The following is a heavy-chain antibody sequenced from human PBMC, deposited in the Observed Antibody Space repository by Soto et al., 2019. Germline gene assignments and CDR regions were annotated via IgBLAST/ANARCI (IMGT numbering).Heavy chain of an antibody. CDR2: ISGSGGST. Sequence: GGSLRLSCAASGFTFSSYAMSWVRQAPGKGLEWVSAISGSGGSTYYADSVKGRFTISRDNSKNTLYLQMNSLRAEDTAVYYCAKDMVGWLRVPWDFDCWGQGTLVTVSS. V-gene: IGHV3-23*01. CDR3: AKDMVGWLRVPWDFDC. J-gene: IGHJ4*02. D-gene: IGHD5-12*01. CDR1: GFTFSSYA.